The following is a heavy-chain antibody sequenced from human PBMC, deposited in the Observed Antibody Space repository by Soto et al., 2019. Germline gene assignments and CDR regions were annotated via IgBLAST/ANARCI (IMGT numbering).Heavy chain of an antibody. Sequence: HPGGSLRLSCAASGFTFSSYAMHWVRQAPGKGLEWVAVISYDGSNKYYADSVKGRFTISRDNSKNTLYLQMNSLRAEDTAVYYCARDKGSSGYYYEVYYYGMDVWGQGTTVTVSS. J-gene: IGHJ6*02. D-gene: IGHD3-22*01. CDR1: GFTFSSYA. CDR2: ISYDGSNK. V-gene: IGHV3-30-3*01. CDR3: ARDKGSSGYYYEVYYYGMDV.